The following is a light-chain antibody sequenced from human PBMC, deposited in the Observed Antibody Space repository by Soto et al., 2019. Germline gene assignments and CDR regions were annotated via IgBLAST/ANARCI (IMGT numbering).Light chain of an antibody. CDR2: EVT. CDR3: SSYTTSSTLV. CDR1: SSDVGGYKY. J-gene: IGLJ2*01. Sequence: QSALTQPASVSGSPGQSITISCTGTSSDVGGYKYVSWYQQHPGKAPKHIIYEVTNRPSGISNRFSGSKSGNTASLTISGLQAEDEADYFCSSYTTSSTLVFGGGTKLTVL. V-gene: IGLV2-14*01.